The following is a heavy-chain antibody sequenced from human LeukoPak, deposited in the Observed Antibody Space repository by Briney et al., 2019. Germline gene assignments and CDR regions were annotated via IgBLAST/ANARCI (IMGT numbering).Heavy chain of an antibody. CDR2: INHSGST. J-gene: IGHJ4*02. Sequence: SETLSLTCAVYGGSFSGYYWSWIRQPPGKGLEWIGEINHSGSTNYNPSLKRRVTISVDTSKNQFSLKLSSVTAADTAVYYCARARFGVAPFGYWGQGTLVTVSS. CDR1: GGSFSGYY. CDR3: ARARFGVAPFGY. D-gene: IGHD3-3*01. V-gene: IGHV4-34*01.